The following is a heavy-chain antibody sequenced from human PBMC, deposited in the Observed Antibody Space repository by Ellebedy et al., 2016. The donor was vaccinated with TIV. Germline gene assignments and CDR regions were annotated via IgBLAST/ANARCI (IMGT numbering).Heavy chain of an antibody. Sequence: AASVKVSCKASGYTFTSYGISWVRQAPGQGLEWMGWISAYNGNTNYAQKLQGRVTMTTDTSTSTAYMELRSLRSDDTAVYYCARDTAKWELRYNWFDPWGQGTLVTVSS. CDR2: ISAYNGNT. CDR3: ARDTAKWELRYNWFDP. V-gene: IGHV1-18*01. D-gene: IGHD1-26*01. CDR1: GYTFTSYG. J-gene: IGHJ5*02.